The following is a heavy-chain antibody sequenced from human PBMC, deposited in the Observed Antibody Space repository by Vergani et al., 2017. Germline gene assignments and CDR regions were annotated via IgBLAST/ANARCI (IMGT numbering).Heavy chain of an antibody. D-gene: IGHD3-3*01. CDR1: GYSFTSYW. J-gene: IGHJ2*01. CDR2: IYPGDSDT. Sequence: EVQLVQSGAEVKKPGESLKISCKGSGYSFTSYWIGWVRQMTGKGLEWMGIIYPGDSDTRYSPSFQGQVTISADKSISTAYLQWSSPKSSDTAMYYWARHVNFGVVTHYWXFDLWGRGTLVTVSS. CDR3: ARHVNFGVVTHYWXFDL. V-gene: IGHV5-51*01.